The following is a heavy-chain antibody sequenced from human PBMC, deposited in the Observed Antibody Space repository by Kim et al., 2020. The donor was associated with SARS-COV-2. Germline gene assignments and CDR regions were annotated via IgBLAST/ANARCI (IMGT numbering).Heavy chain of an antibody. D-gene: IGHD3-3*01. V-gene: IGHV1-2*02. CDR2: GGS. J-gene: IGHJ4*02. Sequence: GGSNYAQEFQGRVTMTRDTSISTAFMELTGLRSDDTAVYYCARVYSTIENYWGQGTLVTVSS. CDR3: ARVYSTIENY.